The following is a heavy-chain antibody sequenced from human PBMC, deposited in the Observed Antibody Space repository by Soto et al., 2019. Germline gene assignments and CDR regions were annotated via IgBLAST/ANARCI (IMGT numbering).Heavy chain of an antibody. Sequence: SVKVSCKASGGTFSSYTISWVRQAPGQGLEWMGRIIPILGIANYAQKFQGRVTITADKSTGTAYMELSSLRSEDTAVYYCARDFGGTTDPNGFQHWGQGTLVTVSS. CDR2: IIPILGIA. D-gene: IGHD3-16*01. CDR3: ARDFGGTTDPNGFQH. V-gene: IGHV1-69*04. CDR1: GGTFSSYT. J-gene: IGHJ1*01.